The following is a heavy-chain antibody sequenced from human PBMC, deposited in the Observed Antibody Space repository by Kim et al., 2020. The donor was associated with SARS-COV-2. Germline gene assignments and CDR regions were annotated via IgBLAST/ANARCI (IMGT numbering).Heavy chain of an antibody. D-gene: IGHD3-10*01. Sequence: DSVKGRFTISRDNSKNTLYLQMNSLRAEDTAVYYCARDTGGFGEIYGMDVWGQGTTVTVSS. J-gene: IGHJ6*02. CDR3: ARDTGGFGEIYGMDV. V-gene: IGHV3-30*07.